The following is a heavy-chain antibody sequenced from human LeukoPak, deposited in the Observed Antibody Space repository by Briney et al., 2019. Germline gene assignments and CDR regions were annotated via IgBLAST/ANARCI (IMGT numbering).Heavy chain of an antibody. D-gene: IGHD1-26*01. V-gene: IGHV3-7*01. CDR1: GFKFNGYW. J-gene: IGHJ4*02. CDR2: IRHDASAR. Sequence: GGSLRLSCAASGFKFNGYWMTWVRQAPGKGLEWVANIRHDASARYYADSVKGRFTISRDGAKDSLFLQMNSLRADDTAIYYCARDNSGFDYWGQGTLVTVSS. CDR3: ARDNSGFDY.